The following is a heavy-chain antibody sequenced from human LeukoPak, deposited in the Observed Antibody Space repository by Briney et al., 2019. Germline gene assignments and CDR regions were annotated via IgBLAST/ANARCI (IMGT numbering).Heavy chain of an antibody. J-gene: IGHJ5*02. Sequence: PSETLSLTCTVSGVSISSGHYYWAWIRQPPGRGLECIASVLYSGSTYYDPSFNGRVTLSVDTSKNQFSLRLSSVTAADTAIYYCARHTIDTTLGGVPDYFDAWGQGTPVTVSS. D-gene: IGHD3-16*01. CDR2: VLYSGST. CDR1: GVSISSGHYY. CDR3: ARHTIDTTLGGVPDYFDA. V-gene: IGHV4-39*07.